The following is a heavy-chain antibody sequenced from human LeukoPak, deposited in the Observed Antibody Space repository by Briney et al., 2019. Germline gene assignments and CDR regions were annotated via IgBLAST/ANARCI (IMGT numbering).Heavy chain of an antibody. J-gene: IGHJ4*02. V-gene: IGHV1-18*01. CDR1: GYTFTSYG. CDR2: ISAYNGNT. CDR3: ARRGLAARPSGFDY. Sequence: ASVKVSCKASGYTFTSYGISWVRQAPGQGLEWMGWISAYNGNTNYAQKFQGRVTITADESTSTAYMELSSLRSEDTAVYYCARRGLAARPSGFDYWGQGTLVTVSS. D-gene: IGHD6-6*01.